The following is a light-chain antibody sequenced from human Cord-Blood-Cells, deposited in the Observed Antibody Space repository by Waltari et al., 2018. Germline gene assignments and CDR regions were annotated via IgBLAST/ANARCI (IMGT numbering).Light chain of an antibody. V-gene: IGKV3-20*01. CDR3: QQYGSSPVT. Sequence: EIVLTQSPGTLSLSPGERAPLSCRASQSVSSSYLAWYLQKPGQAPRLLIYGASSRATGIPDRFSDSGSGTDFTLTISRLEPGDFAVYYCQQYGSSPVTFGGGTKVEIK. CDR2: GAS. CDR1: QSVSSSY. J-gene: IGKJ4*01.